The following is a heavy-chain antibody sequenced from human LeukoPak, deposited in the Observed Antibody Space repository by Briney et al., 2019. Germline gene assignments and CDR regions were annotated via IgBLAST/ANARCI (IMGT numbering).Heavy chain of an antibody. CDR2: ISSSSSYI. J-gene: IGHJ4*02. D-gene: IGHD5-24*01. CDR1: GFTFSSYW. V-gene: IGHV3-21*01. Sequence: GGSLRLSCAASGFTFSSYWMSWVRQAPGKGLEWVSSISSSSSYIYYADSVKGRFTISRDNAKNSLYLQMNSLRAEDTAVYYCARDRADGYSTEFDYWGQGTLVTVSS. CDR3: ARDRADGYSTEFDY.